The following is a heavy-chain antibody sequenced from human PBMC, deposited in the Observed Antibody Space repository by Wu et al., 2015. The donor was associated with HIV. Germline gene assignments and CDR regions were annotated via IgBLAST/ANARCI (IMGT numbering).Heavy chain of an antibody. CDR3: ARDPNHKRPGAAFDI. V-gene: IGHV1-69*18. J-gene: IGHJ3*02. Sequence: QVQLVQSGAEVKKPGSSVKVSCKASGGTFSSYAISWVRQAPGQGLEWMGRIIPIFGTANYAQKFQGRVTITXDESTSTAYMELSSLRSEDTAVYYCARDPNHKRPGAAFDIWAKGQWSPSLQ. CDR1: GGTFSSYA. CDR2: IIPIFGTA. D-gene: IGHD1-14*01.